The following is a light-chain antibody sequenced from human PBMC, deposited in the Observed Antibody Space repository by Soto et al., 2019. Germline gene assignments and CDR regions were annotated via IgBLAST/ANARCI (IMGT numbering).Light chain of an antibody. Sequence: QSALTQPASVSGSPGQSITISFTGTSSDVGGYNYVSWYQHHTGKAPKLMIYDVSNRPSGVSNRFSGSKSGNTASLTIFGLPAEDEAYYYCSSYGSTTRVFGGGTKLTVL. CDR1: SSDVGGYNY. CDR2: DVS. V-gene: IGLV2-14*03. CDR3: SSYGSTTRV. J-gene: IGLJ3*02.